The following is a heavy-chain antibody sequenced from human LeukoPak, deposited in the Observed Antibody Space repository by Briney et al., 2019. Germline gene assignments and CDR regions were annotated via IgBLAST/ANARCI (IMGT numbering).Heavy chain of an antibody. D-gene: IGHD2-2*01. J-gene: IGHJ4*02. Sequence: SETLSLTCAVCGGSFSGYYWSWIRQPPGKGLEWIGEINHSGSTNYNPSLKSRVTISVDTSKNQFSLKLSSVTAADTAVYYCARHLGGYCSSTSCYSYFDYWGQGTLVTVSS. CDR3: ARHLGGYCSSTSCYSYFDY. CDR1: GGSFSGYY. V-gene: IGHV4-34*01. CDR2: INHSGST.